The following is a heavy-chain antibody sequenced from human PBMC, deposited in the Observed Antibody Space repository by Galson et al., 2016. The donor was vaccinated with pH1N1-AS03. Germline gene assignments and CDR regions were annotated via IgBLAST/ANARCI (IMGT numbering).Heavy chain of an antibody. CDR3: ARASPFDP. V-gene: IGHV1-18*04. Sequence: SVKVSCKASGYTFPNFGMSWVRQAPGQGLEWMGWISPYNGNTQYAQRLEGRVTMTTDTSTNTAYLELRSLTYDDTDVYYCARASPFDPWGHGTLVIVSS. CDR2: ISPYNGNT. CDR1: GYTFPNFG. J-gene: IGHJ5*02.